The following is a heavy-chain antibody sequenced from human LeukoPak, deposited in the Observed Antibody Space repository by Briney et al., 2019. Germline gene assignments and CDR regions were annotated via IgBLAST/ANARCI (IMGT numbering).Heavy chain of an antibody. D-gene: IGHD5-18*01. V-gene: IGHV3-48*01. CDR2: ISGGGGTI. Sequence: GGSLRLSCAASGFTFSAYSMNWVRQAPGKGLEWVSFISGGGGTIYYADSVKGRFTISRDNAKNSLHLQMDSLRVEDTAVYYCAREDTAMVGPFDYWGQGTLVTVSS. CDR3: AREDTAMVGPFDY. J-gene: IGHJ4*02. CDR1: GFTFSAYS.